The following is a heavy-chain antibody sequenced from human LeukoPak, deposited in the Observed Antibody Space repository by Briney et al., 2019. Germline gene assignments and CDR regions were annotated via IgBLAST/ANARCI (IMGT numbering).Heavy chain of an antibody. CDR3: AKGWQWLVL. Sequence: GRSLRLSCGASGFIFGSYGMHWVRQAPGKGLEWVAVIWYDGNKKYYENSVKGRFTISRDNSKNTLYLQMNSLRAEDTAVYYCAKGWQWLVLWGQGTLVTVSS. V-gene: IGHV3-33*06. CDR1: GFIFGSYG. J-gene: IGHJ4*02. CDR2: IWYDGNKK. D-gene: IGHD6-19*01.